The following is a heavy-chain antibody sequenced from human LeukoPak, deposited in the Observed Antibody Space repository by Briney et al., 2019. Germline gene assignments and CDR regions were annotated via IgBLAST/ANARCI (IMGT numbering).Heavy chain of an antibody. D-gene: IGHD3-22*01. Sequence: PSETLSLTCAVYGGSFSGYYWSWIRQPPGKGLEWIGEINHSGSTNYNPSLKSRVTISVDTSKNQFSLKLSSVTAADTAVYYCARDRSYYYDSSGNAFDIWGQGTMVTVSS. CDR2: INHSGST. CDR3: ARDRSYYYDSSGNAFDI. V-gene: IGHV4-34*01. J-gene: IGHJ3*02. CDR1: GGSFSGYY.